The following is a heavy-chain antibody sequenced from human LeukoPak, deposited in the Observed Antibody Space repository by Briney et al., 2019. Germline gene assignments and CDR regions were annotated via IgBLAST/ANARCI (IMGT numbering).Heavy chain of an antibody. CDR3: AREQSGTRGWYTVDY. V-gene: IGHV3-23*01. Sequence: PGGSLRLSCAASGFTFSTYAITWVRQGPGRGLEWVSAIRPDGDRTYYANSVRGRFTISRDNSKDTVYLQINGLRVEDTAVYYCAREQSGTRGWYTVDYWGQGTLATVSS. CDR2: IRPDGDRT. D-gene: IGHD6-19*01. CDR1: GFTFSTYA. J-gene: IGHJ4*02.